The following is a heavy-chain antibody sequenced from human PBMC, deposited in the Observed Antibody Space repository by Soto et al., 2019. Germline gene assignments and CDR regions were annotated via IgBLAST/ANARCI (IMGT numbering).Heavy chain of an antibody. J-gene: IGHJ4*02. V-gene: IGHV4-39*01. Sequence: PSETLSLTCTVSGGSISSSSYYWGWIRQPPGKGLEWIGSIYYSGSTYYNPSLKSRVTISVDTSKNQFSLKLSSVTAADTAVYYFAIHARNVLRFLEWLLPPFDYWGQGTLVTVSS. CDR3: AIHARNVLRFLEWLLPPFDY. CDR2: IYYSGST. CDR1: GGSISSSSYY. D-gene: IGHD3-3*01.